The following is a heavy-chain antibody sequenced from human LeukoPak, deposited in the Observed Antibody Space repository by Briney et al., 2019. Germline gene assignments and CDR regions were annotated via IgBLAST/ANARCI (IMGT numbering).Heavy chain of an antibody. CDR1: GFTFSNYW. CDR3: ARNLLTLPS. V-gene: IGHV3-7*01. J-gene: IGHJ5*02. CDR2: IKEDGSEE. Sequence: PGGSLRLSCAASGFTFSNYWMNWVRQAPGKGLEWVANIKEDGSEEYYVDSVKGRFTVSRDNTMNSLYLQMNSLRVEDTAVYYCARNLLTLPSWGQGTLVTVSS.